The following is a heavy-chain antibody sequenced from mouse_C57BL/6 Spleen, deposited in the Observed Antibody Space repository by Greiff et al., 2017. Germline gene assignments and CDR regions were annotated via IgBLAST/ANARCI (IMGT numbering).Heavy chain of an antibody. CDR1: GFTIKNTY. D-gene: IGHD1-1*01. CDR2: IDPANGNT. Sequence: EVQLVQSVAELVRPGASVKLSCTASGFTIKNTYMHWVKQRPEQGLEWIGRIDPANGNTKYAPKFQGKATITADTSSNTAYLQLSSLTSEDTAIYYCASISTYRVDYWGQGTSVTVSS. CDR3: ASISTYRVDY. J-gene: IGHJ4*01. V-gene: IGHV14-3*01.